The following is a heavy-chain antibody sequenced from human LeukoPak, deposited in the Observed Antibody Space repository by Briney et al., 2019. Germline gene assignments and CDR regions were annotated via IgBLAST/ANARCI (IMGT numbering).Heavy chain of an antibody. D-gene: IGHD1-14*01. J-gene: IGHJ4*02. V-gene: IGHV3-9*01. CDR1: GFNFEDYA. Sequence: SGGSLRLSCAASGFNFEDYAMYWVRQPPGKGLEWVSGISWNSDSIDYVDSVKGRFTISRDNAKNSLYLQMNSLRNEDTAVYYCATENYWGQGTLVTVSS. CDR3: ATENY. CDR2: ISWNSDSI.